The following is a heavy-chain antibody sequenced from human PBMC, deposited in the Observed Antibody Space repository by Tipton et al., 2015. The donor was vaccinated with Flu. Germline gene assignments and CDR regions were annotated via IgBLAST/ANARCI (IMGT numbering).Heavy chain of an antibody. CDR3: AGDHPYNEDGMDV. CDR2: IYYSGST. J-gene: IGHJ6*02. D-gene: IGHD5-24*01. CDR1: GDFVSSYY. Sequence: TLSLTCTVSGDFVSSYYWSWIRQPPGKGLEWIGYIYYSGSTNSNPSLKSRVTISVDTSKNQVSLKLSSVTAADTAVYYCAGDHPYNEDGMDVWGQGTTVTVSS. V-gene: IGHV4-59*02.